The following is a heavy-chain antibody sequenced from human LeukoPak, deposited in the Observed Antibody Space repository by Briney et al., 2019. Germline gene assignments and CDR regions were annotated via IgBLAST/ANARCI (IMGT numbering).Heavy chain of an antibody. D-gene: IGHD4-17*01. Sequence: PSETLSLTCTVSGGSISSSSYYWGWIRQPPGKGLEWIGSIYYSGSTYYNPSLKSRVTISVDTSKNQFSLKLSSVTAADTAVYYCARSRRTTVTTQDAFDIWGQGTMVTVSS. J-gene: IGHJ3*02. CDR2: IYYSGST. V-gene: IGHV4-39*07. CDR3: ARSRRTTVTTQDAFDI. CDR1: GGSISSSSYY.